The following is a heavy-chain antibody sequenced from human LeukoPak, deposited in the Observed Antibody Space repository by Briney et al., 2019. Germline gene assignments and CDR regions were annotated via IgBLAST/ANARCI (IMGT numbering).Heavy chain of an antibody. CDR1: GGSISSYY. V-gene: IGHV4-59*01. D-gene: IGHD5-12*01. Sequence: PSETLSLTCTVSGGSISSYYWSWIRQPPGKGLEWIGYIYYSGSTNYNPSLKSRVTISVGTSKNQFSLKLSSVTAADTAVYYCARDHGRGYSGYDLGYWGQGTLVTVSS. J-gene: IGHJ4*02. CDR2: IYYSGST. CDR3: ARDHGRGYSGYDLGY.